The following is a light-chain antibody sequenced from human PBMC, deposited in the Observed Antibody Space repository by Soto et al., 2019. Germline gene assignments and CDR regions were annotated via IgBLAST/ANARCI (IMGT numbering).Light chain of an antibody. J-gene: IGKJ1*01. V-gene: IGKV2-30*01. CDR2: TVS. CDR1: QSVVYSDGNAH. CDR3: MQGTHWPPT. Sequence: VVMNQSPPSLPVTLGQPASISCRSSQSVVYSDGNAHLHWLQQGPGQSPRRLIYTVSNRHSGVPDRFSGDGSGTDFTLKISRVEAEDLGIYYCMQGTHWPPTFGHGTKVEV.